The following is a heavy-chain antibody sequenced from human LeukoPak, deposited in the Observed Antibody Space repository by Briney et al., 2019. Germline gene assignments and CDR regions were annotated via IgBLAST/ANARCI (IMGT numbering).Heavy chain of an antibody. CDR2: INPNSGGT. CDR1: GYTFTGYY. Sequence: GASVKVSCEASGYTFTGYYMHWVRQAPGQGLEWMGWINPNSGGTNYAQKFQGRVTMTRDTSISTAYMELSRLRSDDTAVYYCARGVRRIAAAGTGDYWGQGTLVTVSS. J-gene: IGHJ4*02. CDR3: ARGVRRIAAAGTGDY. V-gene: IGHV1-2*02. D-gene: IGHD6-13*01.